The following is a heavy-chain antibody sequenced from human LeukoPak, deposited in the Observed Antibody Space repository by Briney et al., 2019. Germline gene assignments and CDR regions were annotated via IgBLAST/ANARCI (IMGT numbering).Heavy chain of an antibody. V-gene: IGHV1-46*01. CDR1: GYTFTSYY. J-gene: IGHJ4*02. CDR2: INPSGGST. D-gene: IGHD4-11*01. Sequence: ASVKVSCKASGYTFTSYYMHWVRQAPGQGLEWMGIINPSGGSTSYAQKFQGRVTMTRDTSTSTVYMELSSLRSEDTAVYYCARTSYSDYLHDDFYYWGQGTLVTVSS. CDR3: ARTSYSDYLHDDFYY.